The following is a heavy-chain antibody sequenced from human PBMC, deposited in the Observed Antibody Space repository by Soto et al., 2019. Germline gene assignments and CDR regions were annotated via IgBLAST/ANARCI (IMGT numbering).Heavy chain of an antibody. CDR1: VFTCSNYR. J-gene: IGHJ4*02. Sequence: GGSLWRSCVASVFTCSNYRMHRIRQVPGKGLEWVSHISSSGSTINYADSVKGRFTISRDNAKNSLYLQMNSLRAEDTAVYYCARDLGDYYPTDDYWGQATLVTVSS. CDR3: ARDLGDYYPTDDY. CDR2: ISSSGSTI. D-gene: IGHD3-22*01. V-gene: IGHV3-11*01.